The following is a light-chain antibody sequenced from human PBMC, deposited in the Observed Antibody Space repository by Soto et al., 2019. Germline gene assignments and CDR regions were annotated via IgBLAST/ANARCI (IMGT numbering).Light chain of an antibody. J-gene: IGKJ5*01. V-gene: IGKV3-11*01. CDR1: QSVSIY. CDR3: QQRSNWPPKIT. CDR2: DAS. Sequence: EIVMTQSPATLSVSPGERATLSCRASQSVSIYLAWYQQKPGQAPRLLIYDASNRATGIPARFSGSGSGTDFTLTMSSLEPEDFAVYYCQQRSNWPPKITFGQGTRLEIK.